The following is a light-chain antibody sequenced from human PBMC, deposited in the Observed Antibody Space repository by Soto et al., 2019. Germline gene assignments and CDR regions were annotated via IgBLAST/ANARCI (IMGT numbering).Light chain of an antibody. Sequence: QSALTQPASVSGSPGQSITISCAGTSSDVGAYNYVSWFQQHPGKVPKLIIYDVSDRPSGVSDRFSGSKSGNMASLTISGLQAEDEADYYCGSYTTSNTMIFGGGTKVTVL. CDR2: DVS. J-gene: IGLJ2*01. CDR1: SSDVGAYNY. V-gene: IGLV2-14*01. CDR3: GSYTTSNTMI.